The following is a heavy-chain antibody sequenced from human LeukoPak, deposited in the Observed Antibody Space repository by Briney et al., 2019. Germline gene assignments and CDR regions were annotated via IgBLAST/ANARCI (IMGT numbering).Heavy chain of an antibody. CDR3: AKDDAWLRFGE. V-gene: IGHV3-23*01. CDR1: GFTFSNHG. J-gene: IGHJ4*02. CDR2: ISPSGDIT. D-gene: IGHD3-10*01. Sequence: GTLRLSCAASGFTFSNHGMNWVRQAPGKGLEWVSGISPSGDITYYADSVKGRFTISRDNSKNTLYLEVISLTAEDTAVYYCAKDDAWLRFGEWSQGTLVTVSS.